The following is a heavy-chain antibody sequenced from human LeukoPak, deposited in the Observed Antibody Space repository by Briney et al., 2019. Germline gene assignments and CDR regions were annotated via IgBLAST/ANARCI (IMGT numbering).Heavy chain of an antibody. CDR3: ARGVDCRLCRLSTPYYYYGMDV. V-gene: IGHV4-34*01. CDR1: GGSFSGYY. Sequence: KPSETLSPTCAVYGGSFSGYYWSWIRQPPGKGLEWSGEINHSGSTNYNPSLKSRVTISVDTSKNQFSLKLSSVTAADTAVYYCARGVDCRLCRLSTPYYYYGMDVWGQGTTVTVSS. CDR2: INHSGST. D-gene: IGHD2-8*02. J-gene: IGHJ6*02.